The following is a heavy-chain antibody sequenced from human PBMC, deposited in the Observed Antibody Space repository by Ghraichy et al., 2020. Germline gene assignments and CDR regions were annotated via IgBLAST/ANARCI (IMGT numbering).Heavy chain of an antibody. Sequence: GGSLRLSCAASGFTFSSYEINWVRQTPGKGLEWVSYISSSGSTTYYADSVKGQFTISRDNAKNSLYLQMNSLRAEDTAVYYCARDLGYWGQGTLVTVSS. J-gene: IGHJ4*02. CDR1: GFTFSSYE. CDR2: ISSSGSTT. CDR3: ARDLGY. V-gene: IGHV3-48*03.